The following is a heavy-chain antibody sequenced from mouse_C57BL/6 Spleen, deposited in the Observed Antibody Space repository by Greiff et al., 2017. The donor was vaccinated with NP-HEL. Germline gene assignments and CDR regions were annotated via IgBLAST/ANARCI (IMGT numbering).Heavy chain of an antibody. D-gene: IGHD4-1*01. CDR2: ISSGSSTI. Sequence: EVKLVESGGGLVKPGGSLKLSCAASGFTFSDYGMHWVRQAPEKGLEWVAYISSGSSTIYYADTVKGRFTISRDNAKNTLFLQMTSLRSEDTAMYYCARVWDQFFAYWGQGTLVTVSA. CDR1: GFTFSDYG. V-gene: IGHV5-17*01. J-gene: IGHJ3*01. CDR3: ARVWDQFFAY.